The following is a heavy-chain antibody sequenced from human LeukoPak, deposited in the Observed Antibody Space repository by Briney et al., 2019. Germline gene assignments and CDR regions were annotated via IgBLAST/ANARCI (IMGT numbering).Heavy chain of an antibody. D-gene: IGHD6-13*01. Sequence: PSETPSLTCTVSGGSISSYYWSWIRQPPGKGLEWIGYIYYSGSTNYNPSLKSRVTISVDTSKNQFSLKLSPVTAADTAVYYCARVGGYSSSWYAFDIWGQGTMVTVSS. CDR1: GGSISSYY. V-gene: IGHV4-59*01. J-gene: IGHJ3*02. CDR3: ARVGGYSSSWYAFDI. CDR2: IYYSGST.